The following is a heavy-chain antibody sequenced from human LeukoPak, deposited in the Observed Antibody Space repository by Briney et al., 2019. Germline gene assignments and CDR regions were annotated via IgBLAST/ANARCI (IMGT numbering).Heavy chain of an antibody. V-gene: IGHV3-21*01. Sequence: PGGSLRLSCAASGFTFSSYSMNWVRQAPGKGLEWVSSISSSSSYIYYADSVKGRFTTSRDNAKNSLYLQMNSLRAEDTAVYYCAREDIVVVPAAMTEEDYYYYGMDVWGQGTTVTVSS. CDR2: ISSSSSYI. CDR1: GFTFSSYS. CDR3: AREDIVVVPAAMTEEDYYYYGMDV. D-gene: IGHD2-2*01. J-gene: IGHJ6*02.